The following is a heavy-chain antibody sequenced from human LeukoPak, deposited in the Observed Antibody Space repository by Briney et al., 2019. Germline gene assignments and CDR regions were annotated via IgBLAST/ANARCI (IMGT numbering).Heavy chain of an antibody. D-gene: IGHD6-6*01. Sequence: SETLSLTCTVSGGSISSYYWSWIRQPPGKGLEWIGYIYYSGSTNYNPSLKSRVTISVDTSKNQFSLKLSSVTAADTAVYYCAREQYSSSSRFDPWGQGTLVTVSS. CDR3: AREQYSSSSRFDP. V-gene: IGHV4-59*01. CDR2: IYYSGST. J-gene: IGHJ5*02. CDR1: GGSISSYY.